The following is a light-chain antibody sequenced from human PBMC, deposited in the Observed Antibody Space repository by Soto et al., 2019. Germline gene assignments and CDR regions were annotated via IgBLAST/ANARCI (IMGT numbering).Light chain of an antibody. CDR2: DAS. Sequence: EIVLTQSPATLSLSPGERATLSCRASQSVSSYLAWYQQKPGQAPRLLIYDASNRATGIPARFSGSGSGTDFTLTISSLEPEDFPVYYCQQRSNWPSTFGGRTKVEIK. CDR3: QQRSNWPST. CDR1: QSVSSY. V-gene: IGKV3-11*01. J-gene: IGKJ4*01.